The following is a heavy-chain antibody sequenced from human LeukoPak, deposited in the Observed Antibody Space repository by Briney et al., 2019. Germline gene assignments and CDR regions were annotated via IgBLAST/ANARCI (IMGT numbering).Heavy chain of an antibody. J-gene: IGHJ4*02. CDR1: GFNFDEYV. V-gene: IGHV3-43*02. Sequence: GGSLRLSCAATGFNFDEYVLHWVRQAPGKGLEWVSLISADGGSTYYADSVKGRFTISGDKSKNSLYLQMNSLSTGDTALYYCAKDRWLRDRRPIDYWGQGTLVTVSS. CDR3: AKDRWLRDRRPIDY. CDR2: ISADGGST. D-gene: IGHD5-12*01.